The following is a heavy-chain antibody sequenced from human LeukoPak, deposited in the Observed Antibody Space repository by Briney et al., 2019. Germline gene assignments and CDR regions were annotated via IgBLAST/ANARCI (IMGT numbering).Heavy chain of an antibody. J-gene: IGHJ4*02. V-gene: IGHV1-18*01. CDR3: ARPRGGYGDYVSDYFDY. Sequence: KPGASVKVSCKASGYTFTSYGISWVRQAPGQGLEWMGWISAYNGNTNYAQKLQGGVTMTTDTSTSTAYMELRSLRSDDTAVYYCARPRGGYGDYVSDYFDYWGQGTLVTVSS. D-gene: IGHD4-17*01. CDR2: ISAYNGNT. CDR1: GYTFTSYG.